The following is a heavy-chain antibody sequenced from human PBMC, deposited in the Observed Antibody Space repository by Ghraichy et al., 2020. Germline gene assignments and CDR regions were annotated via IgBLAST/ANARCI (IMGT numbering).Heavy chain of an antibody. J-gene: IGHJ4*02. CDR1: GFTFSTYA. CDR2: ISGSGGTT. CDR3: AKDYVYSSTWFPPFDY. D-gene: IGHD6-13*01. V-gene: IGHV3-23*01. Sequence: GGSLRLSCAASGFTFSTYAMSWVRQAPGKGLEWVSGISGSGGTTHYADSVKGRFTISRDNFKNTLYLQINSLRAEDTAVYYCAKDYVYSSTWFPPFDYWGQGTLVTVSS.